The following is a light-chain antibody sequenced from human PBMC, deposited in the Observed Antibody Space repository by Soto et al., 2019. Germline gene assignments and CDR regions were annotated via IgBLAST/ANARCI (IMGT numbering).Light chain of an antibody. V-gene: IGKV3-11*01. CDR1: QSVSSY. Sequence: DIVLTQSPATLSLSPGERATLSCRASQSVSSYLAWYQQKPGQAPRLLIYDASNRATGIPARFSGSGSGTDFTLTISSLEPEDFAVYYCQQRSKWALTFGGGTKVEIK. CDR3: QQRSKWALT. J-gene: IGKJ4*01. CDR2: DAS.